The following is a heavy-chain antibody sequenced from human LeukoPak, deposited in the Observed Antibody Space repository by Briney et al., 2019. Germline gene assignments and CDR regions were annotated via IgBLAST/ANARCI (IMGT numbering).Heavy chain of an antibody. J-gene: IGHJ5*02. V-gene: IGHV4-59*01. CDR1: GGSISSYY. CDR3: ARRVVGASKSWFDP. Sequence: SETLSLTCTVSGGSISSYYWSRIRQPPGKGLEWIGYIYYSGSTNYNPSLKSRVTISVDTSKNQLSLKLSSVTAADTAVYYCARRVVGASKSWFDPWGQGTLVTVSS. CDR2: IYYSGST. D-gene: IGHD1-26*01.